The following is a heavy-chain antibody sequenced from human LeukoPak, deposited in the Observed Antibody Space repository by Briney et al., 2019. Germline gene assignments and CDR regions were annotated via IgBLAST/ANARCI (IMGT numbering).Heavy chain of an antibody. Sequence: SETLSLTSTVSGGSISTYHWNWIRKSPGKGLEWIGYMQSTGNSNYNPSLKSRVTMSVDMSRNQIVLNLSSVTAADTAVYFCARDKQHSYGRYFDPWGQGTLVTVSS. D-gene: IGHD5-18*01. CDR3: ARDKQHSYGRYFDP. CDR2: MQSTGNS. J-gene: IGHJ4*02. CDR1: GGSISTYH. V-gene: IGHV4-59*01.